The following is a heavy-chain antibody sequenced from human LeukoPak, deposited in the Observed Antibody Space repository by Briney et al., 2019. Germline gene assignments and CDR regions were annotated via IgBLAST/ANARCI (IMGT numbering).Heavy chain of an antibody. CDR2: IYSGGDT. Sequence: GGSLRLSCAASGFSVTNYYMSWVRRAPGKGLEWVSVIYSGGDTFHADSVKGRFILSRDISTNTLYLQMNSLRVDDTAVYYCTRDPDGWGQGTLVTVSS. V-gene: IGHV3-66*01. J-gene: IGHJ4*02. CDR3: TRDPDG. CDR1: GFSVTNYY.